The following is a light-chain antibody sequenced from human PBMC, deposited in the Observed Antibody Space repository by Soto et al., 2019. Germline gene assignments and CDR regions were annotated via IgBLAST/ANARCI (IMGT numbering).Light chain of an antibody. CDR2: DVT. J-gene: IGLJ2*01. CDR3: NSYAGSNNLV. CDR1: SSDVGGYNF. V-gene: IGLV2-8*01. Sequence: QSVLTQPPSASGSPGQSVTISCTGTSSDVGGYNFVSWYQQHPGKAPKLMIYDVTKRPSGVPDRFSGSKSGNTASLTVSGLQAEDEADYSCNSYAGSNNLVFGGGTKLTVL.